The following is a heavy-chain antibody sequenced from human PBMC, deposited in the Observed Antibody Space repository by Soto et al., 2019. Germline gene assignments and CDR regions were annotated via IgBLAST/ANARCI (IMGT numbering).Heavy chain of an antibody. J-gene: IGHJ4*02. Sequence: EVQLLESGGGLVQPGGSLRLSCSTSGFTFSTYAMNWVRQAPGKGLEWVSALSGSGGTTYYADSVRGRFTISRDNSKNTLFLQMNSLRAEDTALYYCAEQRAGYGSGSDTYYFDFWGQGTPVTVSS. D-gene: IGHD3-10*01. CDR3: AEQRAGYGSGSDTYYFDF. V-gene: IGHV3-23*01. CDR2: LSGSGGTT. CDR1: GFTFSTYA.